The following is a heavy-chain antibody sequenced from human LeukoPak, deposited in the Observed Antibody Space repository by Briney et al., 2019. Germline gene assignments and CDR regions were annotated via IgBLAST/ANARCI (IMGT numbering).Heavy chain of an antibody. D-gene: IGHD2-2*01. V-gene: IGHV3-21*01. J-gene: IGHJ5*02. Sequence: GGSLRLSRAASGFAFSDYTMNWVRQAPGKGLEWVSSISDTSTSAYYADPVKGRFTISRDNANNSLSLQMNSLKAEDTAVYYCAVYCTSTTRQGRFDPWGQGTLVTVSS. CDR2: ISDTSTSA. CDR3: AVYCTSTTRQGRFDP. CDR1: GFAFSDYT.